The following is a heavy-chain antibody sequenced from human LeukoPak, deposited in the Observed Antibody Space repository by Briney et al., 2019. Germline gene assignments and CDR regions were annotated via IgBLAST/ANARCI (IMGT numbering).Heavy chain of an antibody. D-gene: IGHD5-18*01. CDR2: INPNSGGT. Sequence: ASVKVSCKASGYTFTGYYMHWVRQAPGQGLEWMGWINPNSGGTNYAQKFQGRVTMTRGTSISTAYMELSRLRSDDTAVYYCARALDFGVGYSYGYLLYYYYGMDVWGQGTTVTVSS. CDR1: GYTFTGYY. J-gene: IGHJ6*02. V-gene: IGHV1-2*02. CDR3: ARALDFGVGYSYGYLLYYYYGMDV.